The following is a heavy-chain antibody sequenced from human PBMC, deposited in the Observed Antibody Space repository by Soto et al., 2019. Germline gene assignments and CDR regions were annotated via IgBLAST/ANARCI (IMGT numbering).Heavy chain of an antibody. CDR1: GFTFSSHS. CDR3: ARDGMLGATED. V-gene: IGHV3-21*01. Sequence: EMQLVESGGGLVKPGGSLRLSCVASGFTFSSHSMNWVRQAPGKGLEWISSMSSRRSYIYYADSVKGRFTISRDNAKNSLYLQTNSLRAEDTAVYYCARDGMLGATEDWGQGTLVTVSS. J-gene: IGHJ4*02. CDR2: MSSRRSYI. D-gene: IGHD1-26*01.